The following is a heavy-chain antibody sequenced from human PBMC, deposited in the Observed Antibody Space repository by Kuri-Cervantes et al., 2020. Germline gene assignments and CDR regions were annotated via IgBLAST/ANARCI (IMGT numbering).Heavy chain of an antibody. J-gene: IGHJ3*02. CDR1: GGSISSSSYY. D-gene: IGHD3-10*01. V-gene: IGHV4-39*07. Sequence: SETLSLTCTVSGGSISSSSYYWGWIRQPPGKGLEWIGSIYYSGSTNYNPSLKSRVTISVDTSKNQFSLKLSSVTAADTAVYYCARSITMVRGAVDIWGQGTMVTVSS. CDR3: ARSITMVRGAVDI. CDR2: IYYSGST.